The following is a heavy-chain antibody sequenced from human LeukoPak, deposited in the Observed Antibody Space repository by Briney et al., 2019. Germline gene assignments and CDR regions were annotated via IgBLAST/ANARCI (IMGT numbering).Heavy chain of an antibody. J-gene: IGHJ4*02. CDR3: ASLWSEDY. D-gene: IGHD3-10*01. CDR1: GYSISSGYY. V-gene: IGHV4-38-2*02. CDR2: IYHSGST. Sequence: SETLSLTCTVSGYSISSGYYWGWIRQPPGKGLEWIGSIYHSGSTYYNPSLKSRVTISVDTSKNQFSLKLSSVTAADTAVYYCASLWSEDYWGQGTLVTVSS.